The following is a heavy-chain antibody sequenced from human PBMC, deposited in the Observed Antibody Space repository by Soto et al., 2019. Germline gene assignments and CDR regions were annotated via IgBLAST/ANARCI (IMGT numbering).Heavy chain of an antibody. V-gene: IGHV3-23*01. D-gene: IGHD3-3*01. CDR2: ISGSGGST. J-gene: IGHJ4*02. Sequence: PGGSLRLSCAASGFTFSSYAMSWVRQAPGKGLEWVSAISGSGGSTYYADSVKGRFTISRDNSKNTLYLQMNSLRAEDTAVYYCAKDRQPRITIFGVVISGLDYWGQGTLVTVSS. CDR3: AKDRQPRITIFGVVISGLDY. CDR1: GFTFSSYA.